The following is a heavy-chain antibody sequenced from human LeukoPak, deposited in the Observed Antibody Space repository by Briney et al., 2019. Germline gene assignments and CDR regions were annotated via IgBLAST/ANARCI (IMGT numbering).Heavy chain of an antibody. J-gene: IGHJ6*02. D-gene: IGHD3-9*01. Sequence: ASVKVSCKASGYTFTGYYMHWVRQAPGQGLEWMGWINPNSGGTNYAQKFQGRVTMTRDTSISTVYMELSRLRSDDTDVYYCARGYQYYDILTGYYLYGMDVWGQGTTVTVSS. V-gene: IGHV1-2*02. CDR2: INPNSGGT. CDR3: ARGYQYYDILTGYYLYGMDV. CDR1: GYTFTGYY.